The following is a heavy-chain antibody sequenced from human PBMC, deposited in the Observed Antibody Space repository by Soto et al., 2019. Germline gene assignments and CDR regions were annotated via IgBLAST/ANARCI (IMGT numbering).Heavy chain of an antibody. CDR1: GFTFSNAW. J-gene: IGHJ3*02. V-gene: IGHV3-15*01. CDR2: IKSKTDGGTT. D-gene: IGHD3-22*01. CDR3: TTEKTGYYDSSGYLDFDI. Sequence: GGSLRLSCAASGFTFSNAWMSWVRQAPGKGLEWVGRIKSKTDGGTTDYAAPVKGRFTISRDDSKNTLYLQMNSLKTEDTAVYYCTTEKTGYYDSSGYLDFDIWGQGTMVPVS.